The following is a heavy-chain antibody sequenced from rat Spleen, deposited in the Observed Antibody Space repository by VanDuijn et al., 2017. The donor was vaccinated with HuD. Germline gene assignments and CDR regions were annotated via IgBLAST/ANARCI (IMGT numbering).Heavy chain of an antibody. V-gene: IGHV5-19*01. Sequence: EVQLVESGGGLVQPGRSLKLSCAVSGFTFNNYGMHWIRQAPTKGLEWVASISPSGGSPYYRDSVKGRFTISRDNAKSTLYLQMNSLRSEDTATYYCTRETTPFAYWGQGTLVTVSS. CDR3: TRETTPFAY. CDR2: ISPSGGSP. CDR1: GFTFNNYG. J-gene: IGHJ3*01. D-gene: IGHD1-4*01.